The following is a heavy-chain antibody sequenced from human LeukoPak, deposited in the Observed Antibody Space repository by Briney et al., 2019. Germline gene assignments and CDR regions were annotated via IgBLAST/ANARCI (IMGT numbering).Heavy chain of an antibody. D-gene: IGHD4-17*01. CDR1: GGTFSSYA. CDR3: APTPYGDLTPPHFDY. CDR2: IIPIFGTA. J-gene: IGHJ4*02. Sequence: SVKVSCKASGGTFSSYAISWVRQAPGQGLEWMGGIIPIFGTANYAQKFQGRVTITADESASTAYMELSSLRSEDTAVYYCAPTPYGDLTPPHFDYWGQGTLVTVSS. V-gene: IGHV1-69*01.